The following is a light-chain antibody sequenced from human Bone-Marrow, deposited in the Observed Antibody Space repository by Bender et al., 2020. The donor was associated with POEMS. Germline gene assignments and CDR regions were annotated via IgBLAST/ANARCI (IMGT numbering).Light chain of an antibody. J-gene: IGLJ3*02. CDR2: EVN. Sequence: QSALTQPPSASGSPGQSVTISCTGTSSDVGGYNFVSWFQQHPGEAPKLIIYEVNKRPSGVPDRFSGSKSGNTASLTISGLQADDEADYYCCSFAASGVFGGGTKVIVL. V-gene: IGLV2-8*01. CDR1: SSDVGGYNF. CDR3: CSFAASGV.